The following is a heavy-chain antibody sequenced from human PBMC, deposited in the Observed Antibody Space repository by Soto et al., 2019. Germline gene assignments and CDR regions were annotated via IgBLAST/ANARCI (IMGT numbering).Heavy chain of an antibody. V-gene: IGHV4-34*01. J-gene: IGHJ6*03. CDR3: ARGRGSSSEYYYYYYMDV. CDR1: GGSFSGYY. Sequence: SETLSLTCAVYGGSFSGYYWSWIRQPPGKGLEWIGEINHSGSTNYNPSLKSRVTISVDTSKNQFSLKLSSMTAADTAVYYCARGRGSSSEYYYYYYMDVWGKGTTVTVSS. D-gene: IGHD6-6*01. CDR2: INHSGST.